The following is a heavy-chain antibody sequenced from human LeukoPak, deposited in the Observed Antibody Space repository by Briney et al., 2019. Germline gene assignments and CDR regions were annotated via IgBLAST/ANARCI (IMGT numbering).Heavy chain of an antibody. D-gene: IGHD2/OR15-2a*01. Sequence: GGSLRLSCAASGFTFSSHAMNWVRQAPGKGLEWVSSVSSSGTKIFYADSVRGRFTVSRDNAGSSLSLQMDSLRVEDTAVYYCTRELLSLQQGLDYWGQGTLVTVSS. V-gene: IGHV3-21*01. J-gene: IGHJ4*02. CDR3: TRELLSLQQGLDY. CDR1: GFTFSSHA. CDR2: VSSSGTKI.